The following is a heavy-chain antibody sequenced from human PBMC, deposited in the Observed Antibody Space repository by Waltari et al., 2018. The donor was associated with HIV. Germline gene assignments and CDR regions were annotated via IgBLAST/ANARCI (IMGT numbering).Heavy chain of an antibody. J-gene: IGHJ1*01. CDR1: GFTFGSYG. CDR3: ARERGYTSPFDL. V-gene: IGHV3-33*01. CDR2: IWYHGDKE. Sequence: QVQLVESGGGVVQPGRSLTLSCEASGFTFGSYGIHWVRQAPGKGLEWVAVIWYHGDKEDYAGSGKGRFNISRDKSRNTVFLHMNSLRAEDTGFYFCARERGYTSPFDLWGQGTLVTVSS. D-gene: IGHD5-18*01.